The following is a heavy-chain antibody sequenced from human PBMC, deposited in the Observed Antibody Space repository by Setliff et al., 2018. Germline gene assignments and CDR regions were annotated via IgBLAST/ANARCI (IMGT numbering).Heavy chain of an antibody. CDR1: GGSISSGGYY. CDR2: INYRGST. Sequence: PSETLSLTCTVSGGSISSGGYYWGWIRQSPGKGLEWIGSINYRGSTYDNPSLKSRVTMSVDTSKSHFSLRLSSVTAADTAVYYCARMAVRVASRPSSPLEYYYYMDFWGKGATVTVSS. V-gene: IGHV4-39*02. CDR3: ARMAVRVASRPSSPLEYYYYMDF. D-gene: IGHD6-6*01. J-gene: IGHJ6*03.